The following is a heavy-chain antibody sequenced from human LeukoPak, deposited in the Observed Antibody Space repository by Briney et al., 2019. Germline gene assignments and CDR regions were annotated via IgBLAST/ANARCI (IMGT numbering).Heavy chain of an antibody. D-gene: IGHD6-19*01. CDR2: ISSSGSTI. J-gene: IGHJ4*02. Sequence: PGGSLRLSCAASGFTFSSYEMNWVRQAPGKGLEWVSYISSSGSTIYYADSVKGRFTISRDNAKNSLYLQMNSLRAEDTAVYYCARAEIAVGTGANWGQGTLVTVSS. CDR1: GFTFSSYE. CDR3: ARAEIAVGTGAN. V-gene: IGHV3-48*03.